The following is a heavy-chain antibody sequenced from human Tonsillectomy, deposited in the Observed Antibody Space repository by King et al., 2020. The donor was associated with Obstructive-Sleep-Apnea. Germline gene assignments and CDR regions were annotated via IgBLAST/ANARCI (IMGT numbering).Heavy chain of an antibody. CDR1: GFSLSTSGMC. CDR2: IDWDDDK. CDR3: ARYSGSFYSAAVFDY. V-gene: IGHV2-70*11. D-gene: IGHD1-26*01. J-gene: IGHJ4*02. Sequence: TLKESGPALVKPTQTLTLTCTFSGFSLSTSGMCVSWIRQPPGKALEWLARIDWDDDKYYSTSLETRLTISKDTSKNQVVLTMTNMDPVDTATYYCARYSGSFYSAAVFDYWGQGTLVTVSS.